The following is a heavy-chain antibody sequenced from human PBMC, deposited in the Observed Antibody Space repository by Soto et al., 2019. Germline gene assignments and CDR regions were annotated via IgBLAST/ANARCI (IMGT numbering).Heavy chain of an antibody. Sequence: PSETLSLTCTVSGGSISSSSYYWGWIRQPSGKGLEWIGSIYYSGSTYYNPSLKSRVTISVDTSKNQFSLKLSSVTAADTAVYYCARLRGDFWSGSYYYCGMDVWGQGTTVTGSS. D-gene: IGHD3-3*01. CDR3: ARLRGDFWSGSYYYCGMDV. V-gene: IGHV4-39*01. CDR1: GGSISSSSYY. J-gene: IGHJ6*02. CDR2: IYYSGST.